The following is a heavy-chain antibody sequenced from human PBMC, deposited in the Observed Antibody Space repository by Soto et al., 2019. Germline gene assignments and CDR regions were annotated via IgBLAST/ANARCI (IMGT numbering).Heavy chain of an antibody. CDR3: AKDLQSGYGYFDY. CDR2: ISGSDDT. Sequence: EVQLLESGGGLVQPGGSLRLSCAASGFTFSDFAVSWVRPAPGKGLAWVSTISGSDDTYYADSVKGRFTISRDNSKNPLYLQMNNLRAEDTAVYYCAKDLQSGYGYFDYWGQGTLVTVSS. J-gene: IGHJ4*02. CDR1: GFTFSDFA. V-gene: IGHV3-23*01. D-gene: IGHD5-12*01.